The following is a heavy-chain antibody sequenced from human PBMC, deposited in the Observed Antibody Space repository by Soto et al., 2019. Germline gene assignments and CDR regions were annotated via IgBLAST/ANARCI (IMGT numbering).Heavy chain of an antibody. V-gene: IGHV3-33*01. CDR2: IWYDGSDK. CDR3: ARLKYYYASEYDN. D-gene: IGHD3-10*01. J-gene: IGHJ4*02. Sequence: PGGSLRLSCAASGFTLSSYGMHWVRQAPGKGLEWVAVIWYDGSDKYYGDAVKGRVTISRDNSKNTLYLQMNSLRAEDTGVYYCARLKYYYASEYDNWGQGTLVTVSS. CDR1: GFTLSSYG.